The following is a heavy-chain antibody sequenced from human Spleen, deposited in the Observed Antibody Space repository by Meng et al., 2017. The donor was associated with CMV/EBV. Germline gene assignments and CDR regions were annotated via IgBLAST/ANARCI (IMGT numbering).Heavy chain of an antibody. D-gene: IGHD6-13*01. CDR3: ARGYTSSWLPDY. J-gene: IGHJ4*02. V-gene: IGHV4-34*01. Sequence: SETLSLTCAVHGGSFSVYHWSWIRQAPGKGLEWVGEINHSGTTNYNPSLKSRVTISVDTSKNQFSLKLSSVTAADTAVYYCARGYTSSWLPDYWGQGTLVTVSS. CDR2: INHSGTT. CDR1: GGSFSVYH.